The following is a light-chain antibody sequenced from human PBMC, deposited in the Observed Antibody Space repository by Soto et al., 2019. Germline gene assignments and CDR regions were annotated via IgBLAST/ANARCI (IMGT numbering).Light chain of an antibody. Sequence: DIQMTQSPSTLSASVGDRVTSTCRASQSISGWLAWYQQRPGQAPKLLMYDASTLESGAPSRFSGSGSGTEFTLTISSLQPEDFATYYCQQLNSYPRTFGQGTMVDVK. V-gene: IGKV1-5*01. CDR2: DAS. J-gene: IGKJ1*01. CDR3: QQLNSYPRT. CDR1: QSISGW.